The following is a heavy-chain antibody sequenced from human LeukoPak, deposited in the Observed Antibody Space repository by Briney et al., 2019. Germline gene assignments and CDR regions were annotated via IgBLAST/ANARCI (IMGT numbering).Heavy chain of an antibody. CDR2: VDPEDGET. V-gene: IGHV1-69-2*01. CDR3: TTEGAYYDTQPHP. Sequence: ASVKVSCKDSVYTFTHYYIHWVHQAPGQGLEWMGRVDPEDGETMYAEKFKGRDTILADTSTDTAYMELTSLRSNDTAPYYCTTEGAYYDTQPHPWGQGTLVTVSS. CDR1: VYTFTHYY. D-gene: IGHD3-16*01. J-gene: IGHJ5*02.